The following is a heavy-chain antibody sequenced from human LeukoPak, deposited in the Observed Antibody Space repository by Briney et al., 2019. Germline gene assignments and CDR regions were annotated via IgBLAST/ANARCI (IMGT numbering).Heavy chain of an antibody. Sequence: GGSLRLSCEASSGFTFGKYDMHWLRQAPGKGLEWLSSIGISGDYSTYYAESVKGRFSISRDNAKNFLYLQMDGLSAEDTAVYYCARNRGYCDATSCPKWFAPWGQGTLVIVSS. CDR2: IGISGDYST. CDR1: GFTFGKYD. D-gene: IGHD2-15*01. CDR3: ARNRGYCDATSCPKWFAP. J-gene: IGHJ5*02. V-gene: IGHV3-48*03.